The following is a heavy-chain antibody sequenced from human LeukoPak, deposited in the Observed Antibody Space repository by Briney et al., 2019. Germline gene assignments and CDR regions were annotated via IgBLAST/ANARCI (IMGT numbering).Heavy chain of an antibody. CDR3: AGHSEMDV. CDR2: IYSGGST. J-gene: IGHJ6*02. V-gene: IGHV3-53*01. D-gene: IGHD6-13*01. Sequence: PGGSLRLSCAASGFTVSNNYMIWVRQAPGKGLEWVSLIYSGGSTYYSDSVRGRFATSRDNSKNTLYLQMSSLRAEDTAVYYCAGHSEMDVRGQGITVTVSS. CDR1: GFTVSNNY.